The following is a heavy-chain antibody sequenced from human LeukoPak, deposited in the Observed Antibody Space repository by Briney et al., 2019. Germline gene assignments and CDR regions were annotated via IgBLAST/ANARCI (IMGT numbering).Heavy chain of an antibody. CDR3: ARGGASSLPFDV. J-gene: IGHJ4*02. CDR2: MSHTGYT. D-gene: IGHD6-6*01. Sequence: SETLSLTCAVSGASISSQYWGWIRQPPGKALQWIAYMSHTGYTNYSPSLKSRVTISLDTSKHQFSLDLNSVTAADTAVYYCARGGASSLPFDVWGPGTLVTASS. CDR1: GASISSQY. V-gene: IGHV4-59*11.